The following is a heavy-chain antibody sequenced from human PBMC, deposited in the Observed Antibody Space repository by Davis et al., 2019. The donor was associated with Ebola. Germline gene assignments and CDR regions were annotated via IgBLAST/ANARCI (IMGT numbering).Heavy chain of an antibody. CDR3: ARVVVGALY. D-gene: IGHD2-21*01. Sequence: GESLKISCATSGLTFSNFGMSWVRQAPGKGLEWVANIKQDGSEKYYVDSVKGRFTISRDNAKNSLYLQMNSLRAEDTAVYYCARVVVGALYWGQGTLVTVSS. CDR1: GLTFSNFG. CDR2: IKQDGSEK. V-gene: IGHV3-7*03. J-gene: IGHJ4*02.